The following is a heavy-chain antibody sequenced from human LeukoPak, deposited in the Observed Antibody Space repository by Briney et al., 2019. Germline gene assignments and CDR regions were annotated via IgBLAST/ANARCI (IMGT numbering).Heavy chain of an antibody. CDR3: ARVGPGPTGGYFDY. CDR1: GGTFSSYA. Sequence: ASVKVSCKASGGTFSSYAISWVRQAPGQGLEWMGGIIPIFGTANYAQKFQGRVTITADKSTSTAYMELSSLRSEDTAVYYCARVGPGPTGGYFDYWGQGTLVTVSS. J-gene: IGHJ4*02. CDR2: IIPIFGTA. D-gene: IGHD4-17*01. V-gene: IGHV1-69*06.